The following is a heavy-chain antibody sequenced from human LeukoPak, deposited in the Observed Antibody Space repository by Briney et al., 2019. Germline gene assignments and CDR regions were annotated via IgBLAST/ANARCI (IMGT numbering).Heavy chain of an antibody. Sequence: GGSPRLSCAASGFTVSSNYMSWVRQAPGKGLEWVSVIYSGGSTYYADSVKGRFTISRDNSKNTLYLQMNSLRAEDTAVYYCAKQRLAAAGWLDYWGQGTLVTVSS. D-gene: IGHD6-13*01. CDR2: IYSGGST. J-gene: IGHJ4*02. CDR3: AKQRLAAAGWLDY. V-gene: IGHV3-53*05. CDR1: GFTVSSNY.